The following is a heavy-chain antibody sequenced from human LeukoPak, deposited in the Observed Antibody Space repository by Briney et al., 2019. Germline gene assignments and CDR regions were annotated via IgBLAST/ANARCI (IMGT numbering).Heavy chain of an antibody. V-gene: IGHV3-23*01. CDR2: SSGSGRTI. CDR3: TKNVMVKRYIDY. D-gene: IGHD5-18*01. J-gene: IGHJ4*02. CDR1: GFILSNHA. Sequence: GGSLRLSCAASGFILSNHAMSWVRRAPGKGLQWIAVSSGSGRTIEYEDSVKGRFTISRDNSKNTLSLQINRLRVEDTAIYYWTKNVMVKRYIDYWGQGTVVTVSS.